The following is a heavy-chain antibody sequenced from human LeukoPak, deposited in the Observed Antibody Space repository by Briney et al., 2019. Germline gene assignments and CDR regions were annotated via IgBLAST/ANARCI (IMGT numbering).Heavy chain of an antibody. Sequence: SETLSLTCTVSGGSISSYYWSWIRQPPGKGLEWVGHIYYSGSTNYNPSLKSRVTISVDTSKNQFSLKLSSVTAADTAVYYCARDLAYYYDSSGYYRPNWYFDLWGRGTLVTVSS. CDR1: GGSISSYY. D-gene: IGHD3-22*01. CDR2: IYYSGST. V-gene: IGHV4-59*01. CDR3: ARDLAYYYDSSGYYRPNWYFDL. J-gene: IGHJ2*01.